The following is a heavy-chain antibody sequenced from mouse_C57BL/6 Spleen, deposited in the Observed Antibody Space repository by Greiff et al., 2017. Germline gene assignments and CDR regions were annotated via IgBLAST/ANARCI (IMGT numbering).Heavy chain of an antibody. CDR1: GYTFTDYY. J-gene: IGHJ4*01. V-gene: IGHV1-19*01. CDR3: ARWGLLREVFAMDY. CDR2: IKTYNGGT. D-gene: IGHD2-3*01. Sequence: EVQLQESGPVLVKPGASVKMSCKASGYTFTDYYMNWVKQSHGKSLEWIGVIKTYNGGTSYNQKFKGKATLTVDKSSSTAYMELNSLTSEDSAVYYCARWGLLREVFAMDYWGQGTSVTVSS.